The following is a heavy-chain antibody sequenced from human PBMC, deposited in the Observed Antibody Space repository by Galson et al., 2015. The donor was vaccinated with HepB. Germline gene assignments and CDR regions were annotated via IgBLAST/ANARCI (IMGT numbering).Heavy chain of an antibody. J-gene: IGHJ4*02. CDR3: ARGVNYGDFALDY. CDR1: GYTFSTYT. CDR2: INPGNGNT. Sequence: SVKVSCKASGYTFSTYTIHWVRQAPGQRLEWMGWINPGNGNTRSSQRFRDRVTITGDTSTTTAYMELTSLISEDTAVYFCARGVNYGDFALDYWGQGTLVTVSS. V-gene: IGHV1-3*01. D-gene: IGHD4-17*01.